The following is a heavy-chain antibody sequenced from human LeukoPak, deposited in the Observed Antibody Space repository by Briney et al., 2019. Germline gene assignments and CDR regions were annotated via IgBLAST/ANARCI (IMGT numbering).Heavy chain of an antibody. CDR3: ARESTVTNWFDP. D-gene: IGHD4-17*01. J-gene: IGHJ5*02. V-gene: IGHV4-34*01. Sequence: SETLSLTCAVYGGSFSGYYWSWIRQPPGKGLEWIGEINHSGSTNYNPSLKSRVTISVDTSKNQFSLKLSSVTAADTAVYYCARESTVTNWFDPWGQGTLVTVSS. CDR1: GGSFSGYY. CDR2: INHSGST.